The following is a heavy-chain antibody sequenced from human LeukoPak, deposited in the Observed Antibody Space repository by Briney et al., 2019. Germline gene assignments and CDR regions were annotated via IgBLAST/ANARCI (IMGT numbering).Heavy chain of an antibody. J-gene: IGHJ4*02. Sequence: ASVKVSCKASGYTFTGYYMHWVRQAPGQGLEWMGWINPNSGGTNYAQKFQGRVTMTRDTSISTAYMELSSLRSEDMAVYYCARGVVGLWELSYFDYWGQGTLVTVSS. CDR1: GYTFTGYY. D-gene: IGHD1-26*01. CDR2: INPNSGGT. V-gene: IGHV1-2*02. CDR3: ARGVVGLWELSYFDY.